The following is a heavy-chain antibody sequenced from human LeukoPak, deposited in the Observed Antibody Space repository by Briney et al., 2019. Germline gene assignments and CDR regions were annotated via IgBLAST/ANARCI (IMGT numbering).Heavy chain of an antibody. CDR3: AGDNDDKYYFDY. CDR1: GGSISSGSYY. J-gene: IGHJ4*02. CDR2: IYTSGST. V-gene: IGHV4-61*02. Sequence: KPSETLSLTCTVSGGSISSGSYYWSWIRQPAGKGLEWIGRIYTSGSTNYNPSLKSRVTISVDTSKNQFSLKLSSVTAADTAVYYCAGDNDDKYYFDYWGQGTLVTVSS. D-gene: IGHD1-1*01.